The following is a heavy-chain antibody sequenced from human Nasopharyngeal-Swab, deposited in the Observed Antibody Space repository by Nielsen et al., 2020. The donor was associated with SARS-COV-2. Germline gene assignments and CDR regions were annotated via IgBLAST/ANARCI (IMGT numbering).Heavy chain of an antibody. CDR2: ISYDGSNK. V-gene: IGHV3-30-3*01. D-gene: IGHD3-9*01. Sequence: PGKGLEWVAVISYDGSNKYYADSVKGRFTISRDNSKNTLYLQMNSLRAEDTAVYYCASPRAHYDILTGPFDYWGQGTLVTVSS. J-gene: IGHJ4*02. CDR3: ASPRAHYDILTGPFDY.